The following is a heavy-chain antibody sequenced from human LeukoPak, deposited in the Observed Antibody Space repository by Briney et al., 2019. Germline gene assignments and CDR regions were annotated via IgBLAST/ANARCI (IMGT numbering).Heavy chain of an antibody. D-gene: IGHD3-22*01. CDR1: RYTFTSYY. V-gene: IGHV1-46*01. J-gene: IGHJ4*02. CDR2: INPSGGST. Sequence: ASVKVSCKASRYTFTSYYMHWVRQAPGQGLEWMGLINPSGGSTSYAQKFQGRVTMTRDTSTSTVYMELSSLRSEDTAVYYCARTPKMHYDSSGYPYYFDYWGQGTLVTVSS. CDR3: ARTPKMHYDSSGYPYYFDY.